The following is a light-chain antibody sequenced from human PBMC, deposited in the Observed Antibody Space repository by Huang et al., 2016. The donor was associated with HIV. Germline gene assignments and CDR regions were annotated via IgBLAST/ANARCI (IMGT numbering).Light chain of an antibody. CDR3: QQRSNWPLT. CDR1: HSVSTY. Sequence: EIVLTQSPVTLSLSPGQRATLSCRASHSVSTYLAWYQQKPGQPPKLLIYDASNRATGIPARFSGSGSGTDFTLTITNLAPEDFAVYYCQQRSNWPLTFGGGTKVDIK. J-gene: IGKJ4*01. CDR2: DAS. V-gene: IGKV3-11*01.